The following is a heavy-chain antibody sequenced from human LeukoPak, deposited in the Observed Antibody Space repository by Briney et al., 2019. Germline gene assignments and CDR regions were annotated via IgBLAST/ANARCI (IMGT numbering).Heavy chain of an antibody. D-gene: IGHD3-3*01. Sequence: PGGSLRLSCAASGFTFSSYAMTWVRQAPGKGLEWVSVISGSGGSTYYADSVKGRFTISRDNSKNTLYLQMNSLRAEDTAVYYCARVSAYYDFWSAYLDYWGQGTLVTVSS. CDR2: ISGSGGST. J-gene: IGHJ4*02. CDR3: ARVSAYYDFWSAYLDY. V-gene: IGHV3-23*01. CDR1: GFTFSSYA.